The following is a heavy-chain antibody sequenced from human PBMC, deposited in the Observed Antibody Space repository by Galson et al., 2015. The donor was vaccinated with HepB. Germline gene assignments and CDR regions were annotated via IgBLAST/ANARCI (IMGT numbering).Heavy chain of an antibody. D-gene: IGHD6-19*01. V-gene: IGHV2-70*11. J-gene: IGHJ6*02. CDR2: IDWDDDK. CDR1: GFSLSTSGIC. Sequence: PALVKPTQTLTLTCTFSGFSLSTSGICVSWIRQPPGKALEWLARIDWDDDKYYSTSLKTRLTISKDTSKNQVVLTMTNMDPVDTATYYCARSRIAVAGDYYYYGMDVWGQGTTVTVSS. CDR3: ARSRIAVAGDYYYYGMDV.